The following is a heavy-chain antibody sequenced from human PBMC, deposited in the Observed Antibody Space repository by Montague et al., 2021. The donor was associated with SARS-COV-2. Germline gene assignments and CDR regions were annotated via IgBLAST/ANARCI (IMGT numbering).Heavy chain of an antibody. CDR3: AKEREVVRAARTLVAFDL. D-gene: IGHD2-2*01. CDR2: INHSGTA. V-gene: IGHV4-34*01. J-gene: IGHJ3*01. Sequence: SETLSLTCAVYGGSFSVYYWSWLRQSPGSGLEWIAGINHSGTANYNPSLKSRVSISVDTSKNQFTLKLTSVTAADTAMYYCAKEREVVRAARTLVAFDLWGQGTMVTVSS. CDR1: GGSFSVYY.